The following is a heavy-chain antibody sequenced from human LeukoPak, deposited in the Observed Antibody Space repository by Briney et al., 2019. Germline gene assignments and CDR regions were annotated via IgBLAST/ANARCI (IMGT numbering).Heavy chain of an antibody. J-gene: IGHJ5*02. CDR1: GGSISSYY. Sequence: PSETLSLTCTVSGGSISSYYWSWIRQPPGKGPEWIGYIYYSGSTNYNPSLKSRVTISVDTSKNQFSLKLSSVTAADTAVYYCARVYCSSTSCYHNWFDPWGQGTLVTVSS. D-gene: IGHD2-2*01. CDR3: ARVYCSSTSCYHNWFDP. CDR2: IYYSGST. V-gene: IGHV4-59*01.